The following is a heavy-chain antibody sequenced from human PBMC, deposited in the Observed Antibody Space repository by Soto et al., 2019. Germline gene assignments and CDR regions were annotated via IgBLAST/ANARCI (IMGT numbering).Heavy chain of an antibody. J-gene: IGHJ6*02. CDR3: ARGELLWFGERYYGTDV. V-gene: IGHV3-30-3*01. Sequence: PGGSLRLSCAASGFTFSSYAMHWVRQAPGKGLEWVAVISYDGSNKYYADSVKGRFTISRDNSKNTLYLQMNSLRAEDTAVYYCARGELLWFGERYYGTDVWDQGTTVTVSS. D-gene: IGHD3-10*01. CDR1: GFTFSSYA. CDR2: ISYDGSNK.